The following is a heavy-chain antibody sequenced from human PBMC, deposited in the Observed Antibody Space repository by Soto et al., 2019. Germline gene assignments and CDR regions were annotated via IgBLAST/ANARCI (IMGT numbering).Heavy chain of an antibody. CDR1: GGSVSSSSYY. D-gene: IGHD2-15*01. CDR3: ARHSGYCSGGSCYSLGWFDP. J-gene: IGHJ5*02. Sequence: SETLSLTCTVFGGSVSSSSYYWGWIRQPPGKGLEWIGSIYCSGSTYYNPSLKSRVTISVDTSKNQFSLKLSSVTAADTAVYYCARHSGYCSGGSCYSLGWFDPWGQGTLVTVSS. CDR2: IYCSGST. V-gene: IGHV4-39*01.